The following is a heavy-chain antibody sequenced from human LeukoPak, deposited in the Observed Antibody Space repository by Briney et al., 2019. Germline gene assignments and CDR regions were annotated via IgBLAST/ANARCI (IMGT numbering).Heavy chain of an antibody. D-gene: IGHD3-10*01. CDR3: ARGRGPRALFDP. V-gene: IGHV4-61*02. CDR1: GGSISSGSYY. CDR2: IYTSGST. Sequence: PSETLSLTCTVSGGSISSGSYYWSWIRQPAGKGLEWIGRIYTSGSTNYNPSLKSRVTISVDTSKNQFSLKLSSVTAADTAFYYCARGRGPRALFDPWGQGTLVIVSS. J-gene: IGHJ5*02.